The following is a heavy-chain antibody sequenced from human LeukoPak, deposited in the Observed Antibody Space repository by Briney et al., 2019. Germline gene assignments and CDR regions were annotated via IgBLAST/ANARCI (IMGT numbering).Heavy chain of an antibody. CDR3: ARQTGSGLFILP. D-gene: IGHD3/OR15-3a*01. Sequence: PSETLSLTCTVSGVSISSSNSYWGWIRQPPGKGLEWIGSIYYSGNTYYDASLKSQVSISIDTSKNQFSLRLTSVTAADTAVYYCARQTGSGLFILPGGQGTLVTVSS. J-gene: IGHJ4*02. CDR2: IYYSGNT. CDR1: GVSISSSNSY. V-gene: IGHV4-39*01.